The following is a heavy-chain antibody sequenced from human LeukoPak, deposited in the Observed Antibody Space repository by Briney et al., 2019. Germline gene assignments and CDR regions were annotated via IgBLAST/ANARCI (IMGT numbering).Heavy chain of an antibody. J-gene: IGHJ5*02. D-gene: IGHD3-10*01. CDR3: ARGVSPSSYYYGSGSLVWFDP. V-gene: IGHV4-30-2*01. CDR1: GGSMSRGGYS. Sequence: SETLSLTRAVSGGSMSRGGYSWRWVRQPPGGGLEWIEYIYHSESTYYNPSLKSRVTISVDRSKNQFSLKLSSVTAADTAVYYCARGVSPSSYYYGSGSLVWFDPWGQGTLVTVSS. CDR2: IYHSEST.